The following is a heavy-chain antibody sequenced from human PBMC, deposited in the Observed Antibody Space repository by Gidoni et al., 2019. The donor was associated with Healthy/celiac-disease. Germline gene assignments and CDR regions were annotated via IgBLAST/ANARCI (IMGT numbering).Heavy chain of an antibody. V-gene: IGHV1-69*06. CDR2: IIPIFGTA. Sequence: QVQLVQPGAEEKKHGSSVKCSCKASGGTFSSYAISWVRQAPVQGLEWMGGIIPIFGTANYAQKFQGRVTITADKSTSTAYMELSSLRSEDTAVYYCARVVSGSSWYWFDPWGQGTLVTVSS. CDR3: ARVVSGSSWYWFDP. CDR1: GGTFSSYA. D-gene: IGHD6-13*01. J-gene: IGHJ5*02.